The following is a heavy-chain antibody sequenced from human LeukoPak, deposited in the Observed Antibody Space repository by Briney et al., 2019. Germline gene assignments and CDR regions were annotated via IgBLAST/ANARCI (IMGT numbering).Heavy chain of an antibody. Sequence: TGGSLRLSCAASGFTFSSYEMNWVRQAPGKGLEWVSYISSSGSTIYYADSVKGRFTISRDNAKNSLYLQMNSLRAEDTAVYYCASNNPYSSSWYAYYYYGMDVWGQGTTVTVSS. CDR1: GFTFSSYE. J-gene: IGHJ6*02. D-gene: IGHD6-13*01. CDR2: ISSSGSTI. CDR3: ASNNPYSSSWYAYYYYGMDV. V-gene: IGHV3-48*03.